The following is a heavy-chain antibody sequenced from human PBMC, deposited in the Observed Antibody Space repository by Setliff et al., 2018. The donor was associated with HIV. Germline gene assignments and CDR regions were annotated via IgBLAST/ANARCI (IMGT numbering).Heavy chain of an antibody. J-gene: IGHJ1*01. CDR1: GFNFNSYG. CDR3: GRVTGGYSGFASF. V-gene: IGHV3-21*01. CDR2: ISASSSFK. Sequence: PGGSLRLSCVASGFNFNSYGINWVRQAPGKGLEWVSSISASSSFKHYAESVKGRFTSSRDNTKNSVYLQLNSLGAEDAGVYYCGRVTGGYSGFASFWGQGTLVTVSS. D-gene: IGHD5-12*01.